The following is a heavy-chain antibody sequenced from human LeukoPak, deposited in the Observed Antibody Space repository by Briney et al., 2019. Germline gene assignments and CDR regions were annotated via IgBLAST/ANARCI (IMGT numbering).Heavy chain of an antibody. J-gene: IGHJ4*02. CDR2: IYYSGST. D-gene: IGHD5-18*01. Sequence: SQTLSLTCSVSGGSISSGDYYWSWIRQPPGKGLEWIGYIYYSGSTYYNPSLKSRVTISIDTSKNQFSLKLSSVTAADTAVYYCARDNPYTADDYRGQGTLVTVSS. V-gene: IGHV4-30-4*08. CDR1: GGSISSGDYY. CDR3: ARDNPYTADDY.